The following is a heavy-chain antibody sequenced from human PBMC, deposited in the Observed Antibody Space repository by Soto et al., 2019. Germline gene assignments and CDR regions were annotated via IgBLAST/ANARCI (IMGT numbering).Heavy chain of an antibody. CDR2: IYHSGKT. CDR1: SGSVSDKYW. CDR3: ARGGISYASGRANWFDP. J-gene: IGHJ5*02. Sequence: QVQLQESGPGLVKPSGTLSLTCAVSSGSVSDKYWWSWVRQTPGKGLQWIGEIYHSGKTNYNPSLMGRVTMSVDKSKNQFSLTITSVTAADTAIYYCARGGISYASGRANWFDPWGQGTLVTVSS. D-gene: IGHD2-2*01. V-gene: IGHV4-4*02.